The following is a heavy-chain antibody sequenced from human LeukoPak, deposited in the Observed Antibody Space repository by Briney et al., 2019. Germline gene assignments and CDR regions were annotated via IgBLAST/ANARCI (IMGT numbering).Heavy chain of an antibody. Sequence: GASVKVSCKASGYTFTCYYMHWVRQAPGQGLEWMGRINPNSGGTNYAQKFQGRVTMTRDTSISTAYMELSRLRSDDTAVYYCARALAYYYDSSGYPIGDYWGQGTLVTVSS. D-gene: IGHD3-22*01. CDR1: GYTFTCYY. CDR3: ARALAYYYDSSGYPIGDY. V-gene: IGHV1-2*06. J-gene: IGHJ4*02. CDR2: INPNSGGT.